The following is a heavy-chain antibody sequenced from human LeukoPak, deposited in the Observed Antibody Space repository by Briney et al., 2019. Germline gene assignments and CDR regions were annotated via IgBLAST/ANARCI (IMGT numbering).Heavy chain of an antibody. J-gene: IGHJ4*02. CDR3: AKDLGKPWDY. V-gene: IGHV3-30*18. CDR1: GFTFSSYA. CDR2: ISYDGSNK. Sequence: PGGSLRLSCAASGFTFSSYAMSWVRQAPGKGLEWVAVISYDGSNKYYADSVKGRFTISRDNSKNTLYLQMNSLRAEDTAVYYCAKDLGKPWDYWGQGTLVTVSS.